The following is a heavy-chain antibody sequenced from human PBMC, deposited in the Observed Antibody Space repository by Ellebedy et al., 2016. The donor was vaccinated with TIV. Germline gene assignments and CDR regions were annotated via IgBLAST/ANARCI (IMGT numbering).Heavy chain of an antibody. CDR2: ISGSRGSFI. D-gene: IGHD3-10*01. J-gene: IGHJ4*02. Sequence: PGGSLRLSCAASGFTFSTYNINWVRQAPGKGLEWGSSISGSRGSFIYYADSVKGRFTISRDNAKNSLYLQMNSLRAEDTAVYYCARGIYFGVSYYFDYWGQGTLVTVSS. CDR3: ARGIYFGVSYYFDY. V-gene: IGHV3-21*01. CDR1: GFTFSTYN.